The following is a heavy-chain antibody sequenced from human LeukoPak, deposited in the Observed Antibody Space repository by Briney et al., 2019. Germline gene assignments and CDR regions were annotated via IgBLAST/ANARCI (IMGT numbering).Heavy chain of an antibody. CDR2: ISTSGRAT. V-gene: IGHV3-23*01. J-gene: IGHJ4*02. D-gene: IGHD3-9*01. CDR3: AKSDYDILTPVDY. CDR1: GFAFSTYA. Sequence: GGSLRLSCAASGFAFSTYAMTWVRQAPEKGLQWVSTISTSGRATYYADSVEGRFTISRDNSKNTLYLQMNSLRAEDTATYYCAKSDYDILTPVDYWGQGTLVTVSS.